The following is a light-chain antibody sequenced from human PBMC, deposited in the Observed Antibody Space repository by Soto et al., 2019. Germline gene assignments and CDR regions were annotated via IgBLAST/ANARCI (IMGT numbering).Light chain of an antibody. CDR2: EVS. CDR3: SSYTSRNTRV. CDR1: SSDVGGYNY. V-gene: IGLV2-14*01. Sequence: QSALTQPASVSGSPGQSIAISCTGTSSDVGGYNYVSWYQHHPGKAPKLMIYEVSNRPSGVSDRFSGSKSGNTASLTISGLQAEDEADYYCSSYTSRNTRVFGTGTKLTVL. J-gene: IGLJ1*01.